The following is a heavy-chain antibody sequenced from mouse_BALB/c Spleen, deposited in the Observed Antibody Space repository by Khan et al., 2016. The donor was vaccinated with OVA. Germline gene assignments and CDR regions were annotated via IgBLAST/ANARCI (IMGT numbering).Heavy chain of an antibody. V-gene: IGHV1-20*02. CDR1: GYSFTGYF. Sequence: QLQQPGPELVRPGASVKISCKASGYSFTGYFMNWVMQSHGKSLEWIGRINPHIGETFYNQRFKDKATLTVDESSSTAHMELRSLASEDSAVYYCTRIYRSDFDYWGQGTTLTVSS. CDR3: TRIYRSDFDY. J-gene: IGHJ2*01. CDR2: INPHIGET. D-gene: IGHD1-1*01.